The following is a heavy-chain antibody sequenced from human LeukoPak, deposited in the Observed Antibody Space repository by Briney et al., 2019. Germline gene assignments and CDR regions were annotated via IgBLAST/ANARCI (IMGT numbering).Heavy chain of an antibody. CDR3: AGGDPFNYYMDV. Sequence: ASVKVSCKASGGTFSGYAISWVRQAPGQGVEWMGGLIPLFGTTNCTRRFQGRITISTDESTTTAYMELSGLTFEDTAVYYCAGGDPFNYYMDVWGRGTTVSV. V-gene: IGHV1-69*05. CDR2: LIPLFGTT. CDR1: GGTFSGYA. J-gene: IGHJ6*03. D-gene: IGHD4-17*01.